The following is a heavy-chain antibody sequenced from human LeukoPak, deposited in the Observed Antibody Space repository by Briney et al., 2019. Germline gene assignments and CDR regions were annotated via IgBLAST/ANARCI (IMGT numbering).Heavy chain of an antibody. D-gene: IGHD2-21*02. CDR3: ARLSYCGGDCYSGAFDI. J-gene: IGHJ3*02. CDR1: GYSFITYW. V-gene: IGHV5-51*01. CDR2: IYPGDSDT. Sequence: GESLKISCKSSGYSFITYWIGWVRQMPGKGLEWMGIIYPGDSDTRYSPSFQGQVTISADKSISTAYLQWSSLKASDTAMYYCARLSYCGGDCYSGAFDIWGQGTMVTVSS.